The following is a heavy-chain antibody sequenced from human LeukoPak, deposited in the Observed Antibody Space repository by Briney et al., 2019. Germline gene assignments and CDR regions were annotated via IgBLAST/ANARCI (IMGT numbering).Heavy chain of an antibody. CDR3: ARRLKDYVWGSYRYYYYYYMDV. J-gene: IGHJ6*03. D-gene: IGHD3-16*01. CDR1: GGSFSGYY. V-gene: IGHV4-34*01. Sequence: AETLSLTCAVYGGSFSGYYWSWIRQPPGKVLEWIGEINHSGSTNYNPSLKSRVTISVDTSKNQFSLKLSSVTAADTAVYYCARRLKDYVWGSYRYYYYYYMDVWGKGTTVTISS. CDR2: INHSGST.